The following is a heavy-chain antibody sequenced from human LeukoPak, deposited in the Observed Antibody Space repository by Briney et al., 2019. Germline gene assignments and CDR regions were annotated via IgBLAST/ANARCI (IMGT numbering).Heavy chain of an antibody. D-gene: IGHD3-16*01. CDR3: TRGAGWLIDY. CDR2: IYYSGST. CDR1: GGSISSYY. J-gene: IGHJ4*02. V-gene: IGHV4-59*01. Sequence: SETLSLTCTVSGGSISSYYWSWIRQPPGKGLEWIGYIYYSGSTNYNPSLKSRVTISADTSKNQFSLKLNSLTTADTAVYYCTRGAGWLIDYWGQGILDTVSS.